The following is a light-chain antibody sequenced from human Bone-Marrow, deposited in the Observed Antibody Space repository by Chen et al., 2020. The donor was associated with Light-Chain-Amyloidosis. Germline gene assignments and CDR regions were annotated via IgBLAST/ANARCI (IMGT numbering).Light chain of an antibody. V-gene: IGKV3-20*01. CDR1: QSLADYY. CDR3: QQYGTLPWT. J-gene: IGKJ1*01. CDR2: AIS. Sequence: EIVLTQSPGTLSLSPEEGATLSCRASQSLADYYVAWFQQKPGQAPRLLIYAISERAAGVPGRFSGSGSGTDFTLAISRVEAEDFAIYYCQQYGTLPWTFGQGTKVEI.